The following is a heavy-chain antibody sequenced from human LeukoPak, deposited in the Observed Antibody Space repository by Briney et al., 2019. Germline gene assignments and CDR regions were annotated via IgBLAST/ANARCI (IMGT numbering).Heavy chain of an antibody. CDR2: ISSDGTDT. D-gene: IGHD4-17*01. CDR3: ARVHYGDYVDY. CDR1: GFTFSNYW. V-gene: IGHV3-74*01. J-gene: IGHJ4*02. Sequence: PGGSLRLSCAASGFTFSNYWMHWVRQAPGKGLVWVSRISSDGTDTSYADSVKSRFTISRDNAKNTLYLQMNSLRAEDTAVYYCARVHYGDYVDYWGQGTLVTVSS.